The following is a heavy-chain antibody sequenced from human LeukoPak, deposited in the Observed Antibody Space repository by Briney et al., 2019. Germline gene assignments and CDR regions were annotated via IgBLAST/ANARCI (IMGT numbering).Heavy chain of an antibody. CDR2: IHHTGST. J-gene: IGHJ3*01. CDR1: GGSIRSTYW. CDR3: ARGAVRYAFDF. V-gene: IGHV4-4*02. Sequence: PSETLSLTCAVSGGSIRSTYWWSWVRPPPGNRLEGIGEIHHTGSTNYNPSLESRVTISVDESKKQFSLKLSSVTAADTAVYYCARGAVRYAFDFWGQGTMVTVSS.